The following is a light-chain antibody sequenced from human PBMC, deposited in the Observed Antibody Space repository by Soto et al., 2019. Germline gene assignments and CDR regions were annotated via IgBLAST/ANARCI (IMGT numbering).Light chain of an antibody. CDR2: GAS. J-gene: IGKJ3*01. Sequence: EIVLSQSPATLSLSPGEGATLSCRTSHGVSRAHIAWYQQKPGQAPRLLIYGASNRAGGIPDRFSGSGSGTDFTLPISRLEPEDLAVYYCQHYGYSPFTFGPGTKVDIK. CDR1: HGVSRAH. CDR3: QHYGYSPFT. V-gene: IGKV3-20*01.